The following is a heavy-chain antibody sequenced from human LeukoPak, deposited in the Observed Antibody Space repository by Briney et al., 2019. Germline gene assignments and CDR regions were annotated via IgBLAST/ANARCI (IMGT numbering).Heavy chain of an antibody. CDR3: ARGVYSYGPGGDY. D-gene: IGHD5-18*01. J-gene: IGHJ4*02. Sequence: GGSLRLSCAASGFTFSSYAMHWVRQAPGKGLEWVAVISYDGSNKYYADSVKGRFTISRDNSKNTLYLQMNSLRAEDTAVYYCARGVYSYGPGGDYWGQGTLVTVSS. CDR2: ISYDGSNK. V-gene: IGHV3-30-3*01. CDR1: GFTFSSYA.